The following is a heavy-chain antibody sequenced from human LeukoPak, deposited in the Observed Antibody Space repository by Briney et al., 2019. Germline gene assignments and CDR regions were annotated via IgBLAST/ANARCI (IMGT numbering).Heavy chain of an antibody. CDR2: ISSSSSTI. CDR3: ARGNYAGDSIFDY. V-gene: IGHV3-48*04. Sequence: GGSLRLSCAASGFTFSSYSMNWVRQAPGKGLEWVSFISSSSSTIYYADSVKGRFTISRDNAKNSLYLQMNSLRAEDTAVYYCARGNYAGDSIFDYWGQGTLVTVSS. CDR1: GFTFSSYS. J-gene: IGHJ4*02. D-gene: IGHD2-21*02.